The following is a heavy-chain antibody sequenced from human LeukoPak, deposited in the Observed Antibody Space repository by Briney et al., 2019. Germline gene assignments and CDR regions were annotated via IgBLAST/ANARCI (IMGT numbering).Heavy chain of an antibody. CDR3: ARDGYYDSSGYYYYYYGMDV. J-gene: IGHJ6*02. CDR1: GYTFTGYY. D-gene: IGHD3-22*01. Sequence: ASVKVSCKASGYTFTGYYMHWVRQAPGQGLEWMGCINPNSGGTNYAQKFQGRVTMTRDTSISTAYMELSRLRSDDTAVYYCARDGYYDSSGYYYYYYGMDVWGQGTTVTVSS. V-gene: IGHV1-2*02. CDR2: INPNSGGT.